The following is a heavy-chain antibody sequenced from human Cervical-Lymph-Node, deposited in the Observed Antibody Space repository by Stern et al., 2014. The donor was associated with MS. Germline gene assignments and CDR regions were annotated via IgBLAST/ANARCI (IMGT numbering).Heavy chain of an antibody. Sequence: QVQLVQSGAEVKKPGASVKVSCKASGYTFTGYYMHWVRQAPGQGLEWMGRINPNSGGANYAQKFQGRVTMTRDTSISTAYMELSSLRSDDTAVYYCARGNSCSAGSCLLDYWGQGTLVTVSS. D-gene: IGHD2-15*01. CDR2: INPNSGGA. V-gene: IGHV1-2*06. CDR3: ARGNSCSAGSCLLDY. CDR1: GYTFTGYY. J-gene: IGHJ4*02.